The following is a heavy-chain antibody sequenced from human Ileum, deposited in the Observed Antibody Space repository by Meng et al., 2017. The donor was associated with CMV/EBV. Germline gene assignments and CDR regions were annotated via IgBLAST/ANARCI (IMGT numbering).Heavy chain of an antibody. V-gene: IGHV3-23*03. J-gene: IGHJ4*02. CDR2: VYSGGKST. CDR1: SCTFNHYA. Sequence: VASSCTFNHYAMSWVRQSPGKGLGWVSVVYSGGKSTYYADSVKGRFTVSRDTSKNTRYLQTNSLRAEDTAVYYCAKDSRDNWYYFDYWGQGTLVTVSS. D-gene: IGHD1-1*01. CDR3: AKDSRDNWYYFDY.